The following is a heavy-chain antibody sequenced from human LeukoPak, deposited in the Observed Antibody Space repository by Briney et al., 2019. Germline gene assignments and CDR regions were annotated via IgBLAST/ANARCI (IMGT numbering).Heavy chain of an antibody. CDR1: GFTFSSYG. D-gene: IGHD4-17*01. CDR3: ARDQTSGTVTYSDY. V-gene: IGHV3-33*01. J-gene: IGHJ4*02. CDR2: IWYDGSNK. Sequence: GGSLRLSCAASGFTFSSYGMHWVRQAPGKGLEWVAVIWYDGSNKYYADSVKGRFTISRDNSKNTLYLQMYSLRAEDTAVYYCARDQTSGTVTYSDYWGQGTLVTVSS.